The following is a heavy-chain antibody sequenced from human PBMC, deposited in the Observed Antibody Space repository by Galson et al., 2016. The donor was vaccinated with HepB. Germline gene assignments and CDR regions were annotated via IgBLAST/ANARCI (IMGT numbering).Heavy chain of an antibody. V-gene: IGHV2-5*02. CDR3: AHRLPGYYFDS. CDR1: GFSISTSGVG. CDR2: IYWGDDK. Sequence: PALVKPTQTLTLTCTFSGFSISTSGVGVGWIRQPPGKALEWLALIYWGDDKRYSPSLKNRLTITKDTSKNQVVLIMTDIDPVDTATYYCAHRLPGYYFDSWGQGALVTVSS. J-gene: IGHJ4*02.